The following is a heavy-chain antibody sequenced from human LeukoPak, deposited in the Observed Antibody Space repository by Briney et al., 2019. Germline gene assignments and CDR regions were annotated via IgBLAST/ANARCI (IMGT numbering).Heavy chain of an antibody. D-gene: IGHD3-22*01. V-gene: IGHV3-9*01. J-gene: IGHJ1*01. Sequence: GGSLRLSCAASGFTFDDYAMHWVRQAPGKGLEWVSGISWNSGSIGYADSVKGRFTISRDNAKNSLYLQMNSLRAEDTALYYCAKGRPYYCDSSGPLGTEYFQQWGQGTLVTVSS. CDR2: ISWNSGSI. CDR1: GFTFDDYA. CDR3: AKGRPYYCDSSGPLGTEYFQQ.